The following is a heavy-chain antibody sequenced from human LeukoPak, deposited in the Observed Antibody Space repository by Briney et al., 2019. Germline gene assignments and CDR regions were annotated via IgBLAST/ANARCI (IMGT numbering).Heavy chain of an antibody. D-gene: IGHD6-19*01. CDR1: GFTFSSYA. J-gene: IGHJ4*02. V-gene: IGHV3-48*02. CDR2: ISSTTTIT. Sequence: PGGSLTLSCAASGFTFSSYAMHWVRQAPGKGLEWISYISSTTTITYYADSVKGRFTISRDNAKNSLYLQMNSLRDEATAVYYCVAGTELVYWGQGTLVTVSS. CDR3: VAGTELVY.